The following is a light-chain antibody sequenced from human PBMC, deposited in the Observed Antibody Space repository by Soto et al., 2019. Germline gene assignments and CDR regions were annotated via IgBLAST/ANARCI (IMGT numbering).Light chain of an antibody. CDR3: QQYHDNWT. J-gene: IGKJ1*01. V-gene: IGKV1-5*03. CDR1: QSISSW. CDR2: KGP. Sequence: DIQMTQSPSTLSASVGDRVTITCRASQSISSWLAWYQQKPGKARKVLIYKGPTLQSGVPSRFSGSGSGTEFTLAISRLQPDDSATYYCQQYHDNWTFGQGTKVEIK.